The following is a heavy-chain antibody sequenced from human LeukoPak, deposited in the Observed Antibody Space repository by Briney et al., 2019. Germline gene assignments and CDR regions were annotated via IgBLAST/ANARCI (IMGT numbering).Heavy chain of an antibody. V-gene: IGHV1-8*03. CDR1: GYTFTSYD. Sequence: GASVKVSCKASGYTFTSYDINWVRQATGQGLEWMGWMNPNSGNTGYAQKFQGRVTITRNTSISTAYMELSSLRSEDTAVYYCATALYRETSSWYSPGAFDIWGQGTMVTVSS. J-gene: IGHJ3*02. CDR3: ATALYRETSSWYSPGAFDI. CDR2: MNPNSGNT. D-gene: IGHD6-13*01.